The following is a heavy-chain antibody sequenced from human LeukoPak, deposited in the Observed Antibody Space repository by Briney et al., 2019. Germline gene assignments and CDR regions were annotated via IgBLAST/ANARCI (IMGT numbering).Heavy chain of an antibody. CDR1: GFTFSSYG. D-gene: IGHD6-19*01. J-gene: IGHJ4*02. Sequence: GGSLRLSCAASGFTFSSYGMHWVRQAPGKGLEWLAVISYDGSNKYYADSVKGRFTISRDNSKNTLYLQMNSLRAEDTAVYYRAKVGINSAVAGTAVDYWGQGTLVTVSS. V-gene: IGHV3-30*18. CDR3: AKVGINSAVAGTAVDY. CDR2: ISYDGSNK.